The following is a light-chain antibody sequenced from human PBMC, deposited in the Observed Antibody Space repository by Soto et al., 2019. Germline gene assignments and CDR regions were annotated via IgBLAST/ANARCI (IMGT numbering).Light chain of an antibody. CDR2: AVS. J-gene: IGLJ1*01. Sequence: QSALTQPASVSGSPGQSITISCTGTSSDIGAYNYVSWYQQYPGKAPRLLIYAVSNRPSGVSDRFSGSKSGNTASLTISGLQAEDEAHYYCQSYDNSVSGDVFGTGTKVTVL. CDR1: SSDIGAYNY. V-gene: IGLV2-14*01. CDR3: QSYDNSVSGDV.